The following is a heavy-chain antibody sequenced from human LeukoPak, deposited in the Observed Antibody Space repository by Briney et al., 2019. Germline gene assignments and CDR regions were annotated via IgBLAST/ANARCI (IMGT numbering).Heavy chain of an antibody. CDR1: GGTFSSYA. CDR2: IIPILGIA. V-gene: IGHV1-69*04. D-gene: IGHD3-3*01. Sequence: ASVKVSCKASGGTFSSYAISWVRQAPGQGLEWMGRIIPILGIANYEHKFQGRGTITADKSTSTAYMELSSLSSEDTAVYYCARSPPSVFWSGYPLGGYFDYWGQGTLVTVSS. CDR3: ARSPPSVFWSGYPLGGYFDY. J-gene: IGHJ4*02.